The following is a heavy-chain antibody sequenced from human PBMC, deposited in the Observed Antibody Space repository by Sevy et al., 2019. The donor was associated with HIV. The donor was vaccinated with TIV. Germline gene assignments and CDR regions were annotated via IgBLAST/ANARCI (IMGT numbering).Heavy chain of an antibody. V-gene: IGHV1-8*01. CDR1: GYTFTSYD. D-gene: IGHD3-22*01. J-gene: IGHJ4*02. Sequence: ASVKVSCKASGYTFTSYDINWVRQATGQGLQWMGWMNPNRGNTGYAQKFQGRVTMTRNTSISTAYMELSSLRSEETAVYYCAARPLLAGDSSVGFDYWGQGTLVTVSS. CDR2: MNPNRGNT. CDR3: AARPLLAGDSSVGFDY.